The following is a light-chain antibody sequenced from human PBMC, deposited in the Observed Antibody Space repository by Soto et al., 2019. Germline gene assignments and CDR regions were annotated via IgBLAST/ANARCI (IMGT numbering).Light chain of an antibody. CDR3: HACDTSLSGML. J-gene: IGLJ2*01. CDR1: NSNIGAGYD. V-gene: IGLV1-40*01. Sequence: QSVLTQPPSVSGAPGQRVTISCAGSNSNIGAGYDVHWYQQLPGTAPKLLIYRNDNRPSGVPDRFSGSKSGTSASLAITGLQAEDEADYYCHACDTSLSGMLFGGGTKLTVL. CDR2: RND.